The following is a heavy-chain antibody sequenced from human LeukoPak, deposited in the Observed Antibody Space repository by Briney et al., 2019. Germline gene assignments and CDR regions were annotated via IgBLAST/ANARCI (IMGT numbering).Heavy chain of an antibody. CDR3: NIYGGKSR. V-gene: IGHV3-30*03. Sequence: GGSLRLSCAASGFTFSSYGMHWVRQAPGKGLEWVAVISYDGSNKYYADSVKGRFTISRDNSKNTLYLQMNSLRAEDTAVYYCNIYGGKSRWGQGTLVTVSS. CDR2: ISYDGSNK. J-gene: IGHJ4*02. CDR1: GFTFSSYG. D-gene: IGHD4-23*01.